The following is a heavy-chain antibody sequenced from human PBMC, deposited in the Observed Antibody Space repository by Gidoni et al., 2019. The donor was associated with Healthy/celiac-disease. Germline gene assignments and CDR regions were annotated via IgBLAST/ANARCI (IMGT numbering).Heavy chain of an antibody. D-gene: IGHD2-15*01. CDR3: AKDIGCSGGSCYSGTYYYYGMDV. J-gene: IGHJ6*02. CDR2: ISWNSGSI. Sequence: EVQLVESGGGLVQPGRSLRLSCAASGFTFDDYAMKWGRQAPGKGLEWVSGISWNSGSIGYADSVKGRFTISRDNAKNSLYLQMNSLRAEDTALYYCAKDIGCSGGSCYSGTYYYYGMDVWGQGTTVTVSS. V-gene: IGHV3-9*01. CDR1: GFTFDDYA.